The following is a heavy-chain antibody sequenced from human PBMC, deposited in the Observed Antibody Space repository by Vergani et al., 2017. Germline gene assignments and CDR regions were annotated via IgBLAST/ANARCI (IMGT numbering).Heavy chain of an antibody. CDR1: GGSISSYY. V-gene: IGHV4-59*01. CDR3: ARFHVEYDFWGGYYRYYFDY. CDR2: IYYSGST. J-gene: IGHJ4*02. D-gene: IGHD3-3*01. Sequence: QVQLQESGPGLVKPSETLSLTCTVSGGSISSYYWSWIRQPPGKGLEWIGYIYYSGSTNYNPSLKSRVTISVDTSKNQFSLKLSSVTAADTAVYYCARFHVEYDFWGGYYRYYFDYWGQGTLVTVSS.